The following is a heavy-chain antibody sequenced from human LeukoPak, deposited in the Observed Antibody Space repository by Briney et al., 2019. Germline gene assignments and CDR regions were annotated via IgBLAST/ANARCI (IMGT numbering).Heavy chain of an antibody. D-gene: IGHD3-22*01. CDR1: GFTFSSHG. CDR3: ARESLSDSRGQGGGFDL. CDR2: IWYDGSNK. J-gene: IGHJ3*01. Sequence: TGGSLRLSCAASGFTFSSHGIHWVRQAPGKGLEWVTVIWYDGSNKYYADSVKGRFTISRDNSKNTADQQMNSLSAEDTAVYYCARESLSDSRGQGGGFDLWGQGTMVTVSS. V-gene: IGHV3-33*01.